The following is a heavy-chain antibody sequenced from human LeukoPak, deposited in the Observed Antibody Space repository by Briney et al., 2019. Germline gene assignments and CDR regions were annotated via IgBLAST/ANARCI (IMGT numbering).Heavy chain of an antibody. D-gene: IGHD1-26*01. Sequence: LSLTCAVYGGSFSGYYWSWVRQAPGKGLEWVGFIRSKAYGGTTEYAASVKGRFTISRDDSKSIAYQQMNSLKTEDTAVYYCTRVHSGNPGGYWGQGTLVTVSS. CDR2: IRSKAYGGTT. J-gene: IGHJ4*02. V-gene: IGHV3-49*04. CDR1: GGSFSGYY. CDR3: TRVHSGNPGGY.